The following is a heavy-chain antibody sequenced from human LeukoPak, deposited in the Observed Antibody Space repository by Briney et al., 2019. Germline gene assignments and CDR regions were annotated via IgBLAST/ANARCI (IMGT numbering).Heavy chain of an antibody. J-gene: IGHJ4*02. CDR1: GFTFSSYG. CDR2: ISYDGSNK. D-gene: IGHD3-16*01. Sequence: PGGSLRLSCAASGFTFSSYGMHWVRQAPGKGLEWVAVISYDGSNKYYADSVKGRFTISRDNSKNTLYLQMNSLRAEDTAVYYCAKGDGDYWGQGTLVTVPS. CDR3: AKGDGDY. V-gene: IGHV3-30*18.